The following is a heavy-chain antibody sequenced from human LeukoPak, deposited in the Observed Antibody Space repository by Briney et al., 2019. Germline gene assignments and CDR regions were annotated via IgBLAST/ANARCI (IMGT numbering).Heavy chain of an antibody. CDR3: ARQPPWGTMIVVHYFDY. D-gene: IGHD3-22*01. CDR2: VYYTGGT. V-gene: IGHV4-39*01. CDR1: GDSTSNSQYY. J-gene: IGHJ4*02. Sequence: SETLSLTCTVSGDSTSNSQYYWAWIRQSPGKGLEWIGSVYYTGGTFYNPSLKSRVTVSIDTSRNLFSLKLRSLTAADTAVYYCARQPPWGTMIVVHYFDYWGRGTLVAVFS.